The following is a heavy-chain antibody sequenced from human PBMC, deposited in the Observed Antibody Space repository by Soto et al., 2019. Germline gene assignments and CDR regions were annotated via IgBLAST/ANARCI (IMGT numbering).Heavy chain of an antibody. CDR3: AKVERGYCSGGSCYYYGMDV. V-gene: IGHV3-23*01. D-gene: IGHD2-15*01. CDR2: ISGSGGST. Sequence: EVQLLESGGGLVQPGGSLRLSCAASGFTFSSYAMSWVRQAPGKGLEWVSAISGSGGSTYYAASVKGRFTISRDNSKNTLYLQMNSLRAEDTAVYYCAKVERGYCSGGSCYYYGMDVWGQGTTVTVSS. J-gene: IGHJ6*02. CDR1: GFTFSSYA.